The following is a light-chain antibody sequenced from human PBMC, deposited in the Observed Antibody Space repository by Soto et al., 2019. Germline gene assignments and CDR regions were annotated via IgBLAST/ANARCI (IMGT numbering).Light chain of an antibody. J-gene: IGLJ2*01. Sequence: QSALTQSASVSGSPGQSITISCTGTSSDVGSYNLVSWYQQHPDKAPKLMIYEDSKRPSGVSHRFSGSKSGNTASLTISGLQAEDEADYYCCSYAAGNTVVFGGGTKLTVL. CDR3: CSYAAGNTVV. CDR1: SSDVGSYNL. CDR2: EDS. V-gene: IGLV2-23*01.